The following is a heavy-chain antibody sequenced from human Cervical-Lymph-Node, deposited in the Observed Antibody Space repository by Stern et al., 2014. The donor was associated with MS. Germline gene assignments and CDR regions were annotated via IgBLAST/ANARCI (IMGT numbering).Heavy chain of an antibody. CDR3: AREGPRTGTLVY. D-gene: IGHD3/OR15-3a*01. CDR1: GGSISSGDYY. V-gene: IGHV4-30-4*01. J-gene: IGHJ4*02. Sequence: QVQLQESGPGLVKPSQTLSPTCTVPGGSISSGDYYWSWIRQPPGKGLEWIGYIYYSGSTYYIPSLKSRVTISVDTSKNQFSLKLSSVTAADTAVYYCAREGPRTGTLVYWGQGTLVTVSS. CDR2: IYYSGST.